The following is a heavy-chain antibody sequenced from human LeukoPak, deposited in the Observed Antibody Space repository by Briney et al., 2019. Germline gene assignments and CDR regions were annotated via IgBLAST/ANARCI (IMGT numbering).Heavy chain of an antibody. V-gene: IGHV4-30-2*01. Sequence: PSQTLSLTCTVSGGSISSGGYYWSWIRQPPGKGLEWIGYIYHSGSTYYNPSLKSRVTISVDRSKNQFSLKLSSVTAADTAVYYCARDNYCSSTSCPLDAFDIWGQGTMVTVSS. D-gene: IGHD2-2*01. CDR3: ARDNYCSSTSCPLDAFDI. J-gene: IGHJ3*02. CDR1: GGSISSGGYY. CDR2: IYHSGST.